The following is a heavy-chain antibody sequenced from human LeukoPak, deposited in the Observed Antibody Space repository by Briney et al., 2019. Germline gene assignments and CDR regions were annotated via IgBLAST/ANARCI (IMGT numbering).Heavy chain of an antibody. CDR1: GFTVSSNY. V-gene: IGHV3-53*01. J-gene: IGHJ3*02. Sequence: GGSLRLPCAASGFTVSSNYMSWVRQAPGKGLEWVSVIYSGGTTYYADSVKGRFTISRGNSNNTLYLQMNSLRAEDTAVYYCARGPVTRFEIWGQGTMVTVSS. CDR3: ARGPVTRFEI. CDR2: IYSGGTT. D-gene: IGHD4-17*01.